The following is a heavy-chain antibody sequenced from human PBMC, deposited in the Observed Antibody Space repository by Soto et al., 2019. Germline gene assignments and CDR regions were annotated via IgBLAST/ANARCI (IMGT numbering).Heavy chain of an antibody. V-gene: IGHV3-23*01. CDR3: AVPTGIEVTGPDY. CDR1: GFIFSNYA. CDR2: IGGSGGDT. D-gene: IGHD6-19*01. J-gene: IGHJ4*02. Sequence: GGSLRLSCKASGFIFSNYAMSWVRQAPGKGLQWVSAIGGSGGDTYYADSVKGRFTISRDNSRDTLHLQMSSLRVDDTAIYYCAVPTGIEVTGPDYWGQGTLVTVSS.